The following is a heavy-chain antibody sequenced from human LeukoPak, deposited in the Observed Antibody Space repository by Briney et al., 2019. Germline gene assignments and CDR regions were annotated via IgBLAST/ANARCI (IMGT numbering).Heavy chain of an antibody. CDR2: ISNNGGYT. J-gene: IGHJ4*02. V-gene: IGHV3-23*01. CDR3: AKQLGYCSDGSCYFPY. CDR1: GFTFSSSA. Sequence: GGSLRLSCAASGFTFSSSAMSWVRQAPGKGLEWVSAISNNGGYTYYADSVQGRITISRDNSKSTLCLQMNSLRAEDTAVYYCAKQLGYCSDGSCYFPYWGQGTLVTVSS. D-gene: IGHD2-15*01.